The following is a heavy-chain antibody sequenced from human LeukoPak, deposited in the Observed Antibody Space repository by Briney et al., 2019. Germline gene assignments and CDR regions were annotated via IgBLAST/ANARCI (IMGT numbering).Heavy chain of an antibody. CDR1: GGTFSSYA. CDR3: AREPNAYCGGDRPNDY. V-gene: IGHV1-69*04. J-gene: IGHJ4*02. D-gene: IGHD2-21*02. Sequence: SVKVSCKASGGTFSSYAISWVRQAPGQGLERMGRIIPILGIANYAQKFQGRVTITADKSTSTAYMELSSLRSEDTAVYYCAREPNAYCGGDRPNDYWGQGTLVTVSS. CDR2: IIPILGIA.